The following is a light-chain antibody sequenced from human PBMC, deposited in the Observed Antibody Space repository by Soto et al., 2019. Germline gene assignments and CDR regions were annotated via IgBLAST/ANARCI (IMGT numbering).Light chain of an antibody. Sequence: DLQMTQSPSSLSASVGDTVTITCRASEGIGNHLAWYQQKPGQVPKLLIFAASTLQSGVPPRFSGSGSGTYFTFTISSLQPEDFATYFCQKYNSVPLSFGGGTKVEMK. CDR3: QKYNSVPLS. V-gene: IGKV1-27*01. CDR1: EGIGNH. CDR2: AAS. J-gene: IGKJ4*01.